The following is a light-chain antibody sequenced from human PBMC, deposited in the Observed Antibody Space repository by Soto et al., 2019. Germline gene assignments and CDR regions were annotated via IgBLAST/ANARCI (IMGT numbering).Light chain of an antibody. V-gene: IGLV1-51*01. J-gene: IGLJ2*01. CDR1: TADIGNNF. CDR3: GTWDSLSAGRDVV. CDR2: DNN. Sequence: QAVLTQPPSVSAAPGQKVTISCSGSTADIGNNFVSWYQQLPGTAPKLLIYDNNKRPSGVPDRFSGSKSGTSATLAITGLQTGDEADYYCGTWDSLSAGRDVVFGGGTQLTVL.